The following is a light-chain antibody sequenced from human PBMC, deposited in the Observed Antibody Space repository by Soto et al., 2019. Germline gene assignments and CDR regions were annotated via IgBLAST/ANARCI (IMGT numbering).Light chain of an antibody. V-gene: IGLV2-14*01. J-gene: IGLJ1*01. CDR1: SSDIGGYDH. CDR3: NSYTTSSSLYV. Sequence: QSVLTQPASVSGSPGQSITISCTGTSSDIGGYDHVSWYQQYPGKAPKLMIYDVSNRPSGVSDRFSGSKSANTASLTISGLQAEDEADYYCNSYTTSSSLYVFGTGTKLTV. CDR2: DVS.